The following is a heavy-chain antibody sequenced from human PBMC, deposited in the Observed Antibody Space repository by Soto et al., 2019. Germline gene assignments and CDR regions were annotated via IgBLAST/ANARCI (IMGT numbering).Heavy chain of an antibody. D-gene: IGHD6-19*01. CDR1: GFTFDNYY. CDR3: ARARIAVAGTLWYFDY. CDR2: IRQDGHEK. J-gene: IGHJ4*02. V-gene: IGHV3-7*03. Sequence: PGGSLRLSCEASGFTFDNYYMSWVRQAPGKGLEWVANIRQDGHEKYSVDSVKCRFTIARENAKNSLSLEMNSLRANDTDGYYCARARIAVAGTLWYFDYWGQGTLFAVSS.